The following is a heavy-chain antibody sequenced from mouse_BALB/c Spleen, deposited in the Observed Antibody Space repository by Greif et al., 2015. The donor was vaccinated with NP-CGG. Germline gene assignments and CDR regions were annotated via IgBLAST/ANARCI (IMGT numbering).Heavy chain of an antibody. CDR2: ISSGGGST. J-gene: IGHJ3*01. CDR3: ASLYGNYEGWFAY. D-gene: IGHD2-1*01. V-gene: IGHV5-12-1*01. Sequence: EVKVVESGGGLVKPGGSLKLSCAASGFAFSSYDMSWVRQTPEKRLEWVAYISSGGGSTYYPDTVKGRFTISRDNAKNTLYLQMSSLKSEDTAMYYCASLYGNYEGWFAYWGQGTLVTVSA. CDR1: GFAFSSYD.